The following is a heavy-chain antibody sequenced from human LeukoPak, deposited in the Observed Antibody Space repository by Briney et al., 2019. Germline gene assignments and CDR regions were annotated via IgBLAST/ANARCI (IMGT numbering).Heavy chain of an antibody. CDR2: IYYSGST. D-gene: IGHD3-22*01. J-gene: IGHJ3*02. CDR3: ARRNYDSRASDAFDI. V-gene: IGHV4-39*01. Sequence: PSETLSLTCTASGGSISSSSYYWGWIRQPPGKGLEWIGSIYYSGSTYYNPSLKSRVTISVDTSKNQFSLKLSSVTAADTAVYYCARRNYDSRASDAFDIRGQGTMVTVSS. CDR1: GGSISSSSYY.